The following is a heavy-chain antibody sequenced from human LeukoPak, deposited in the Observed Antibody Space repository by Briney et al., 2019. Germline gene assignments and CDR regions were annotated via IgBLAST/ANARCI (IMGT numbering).Heavy chain of an antibody. CDR1: GGTFSSYA. CDR3: ARDHQPYDSSGYYYY. V-gene: IGHV1-69*13. J-gene: IGHJ4*02. Sequence: ASVKVSCKASGGTFSSYAISWVRQAPGKGLEWMGGIIPIFGTANYAQKFQGRVTITADESTSTAYMELSSLRAEDTAVYYCARDHQPYDSSGYYYYWGQGTLVTVSS. D-gene: IGHD3-22*01. CDR2: IIPIFGTA.